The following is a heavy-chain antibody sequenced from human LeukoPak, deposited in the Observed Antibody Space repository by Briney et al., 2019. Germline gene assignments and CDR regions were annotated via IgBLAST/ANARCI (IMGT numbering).Heavy chain of an antibody. J-gene: IGHJ4*02. CDR3: ARDRVGSGWPRPYYFEV. V-gene: IGHV1-2*02. CDR2: INPNTGAT. CDR1: GYTLTGYY. D-gene: IGHD6-19*01. Sequence: ASVKVSCKASGYTLTGYYLHWVRQAPGQGLEWMGWINPNTGATHSSQKFQGRITMTRDTSISTAYMDLSRLRSDDTAVYYCARDRVGSGWPRPYYFEVWGQGTLVTVSS.